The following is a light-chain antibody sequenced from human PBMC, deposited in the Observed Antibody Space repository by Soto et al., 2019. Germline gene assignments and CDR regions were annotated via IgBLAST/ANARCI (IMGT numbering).Light chain of an antibody. CDR2: NNN. CDR1: TSNIATKV. V-gene: IGLV1-44*01. J-gene: IGLJ2*01. CDR3: ASWDDNLNGPEV. Sequence: QSVLTQPPSASGTPGQTVIISCSGSTSNIATKVVNWYQYIPGTAPKLLIYNNNRRPSGVPDRFSASKSGTSASLAITALQSADEADYYCASWDDNLNGPEVFGGGTKLTVL.